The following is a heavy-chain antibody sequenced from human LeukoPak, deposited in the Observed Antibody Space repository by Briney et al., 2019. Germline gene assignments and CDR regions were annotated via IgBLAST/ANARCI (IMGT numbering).Heavy chain of an antibody. CDR3: ARGRYGGYFDC. D-gene: IGHD4-23*01. V-gene: IGHV4-38-2*02. J-gene: IGHJ4*02. CDR2: IENTGRT. CDR1: GYSISSGYY. Sequence: SETLSLTCSVSGYSISSGYYWDWIRQPPGKGLEWLGYIENTGRTEYNPSLMSRITISVDTSKIQFSLMLSPVTAADTAVYYCARGRYGGYFDCWGQGTLVTVSS.